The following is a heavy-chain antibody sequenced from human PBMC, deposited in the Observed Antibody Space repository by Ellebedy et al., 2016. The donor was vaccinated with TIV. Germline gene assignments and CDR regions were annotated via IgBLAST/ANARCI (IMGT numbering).Heavy chain of an antibody. CDR3: ARYGGNDGNGY. Sequence: ASVKVSCKVSGYTLTELSMHWVRQMPGKGLEWMGIIYPGDSDTRYSPSFQGQVTISADKSISTAYLQWSSLKASDTAMYYCARYGGNDGNGYWGQGTLVTVSS. CDR2: IYPGDSDT. V-gene: IGHV5-51*01. D-gene: IGHD4-23*01. CDR1: GYTLTELS. J-gene: IGHJ4*02.